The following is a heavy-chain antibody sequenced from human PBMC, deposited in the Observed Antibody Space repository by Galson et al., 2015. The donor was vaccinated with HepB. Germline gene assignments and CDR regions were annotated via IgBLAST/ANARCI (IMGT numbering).Heavy chain of an antibody. D-gene: IGHD6-6*01. CDR1: GFTFSNAW. V-gene: IGHV3-15*01. Sequence: SLRLSCAASGFTFSNAWMSWVRQAPGKGLEWVGRIKSKTDGGTTDYAAPVKGRFTISRDDSKNTLYLQMNSLKTEDTAVYYCTTPGAARPGYYYYYMDVWGKGTTVTVSS. J-gene: IGHJ6*03. CDR3: TTPGAARPGYYYYYMDV. CDR2: IKSKTDGGTT.